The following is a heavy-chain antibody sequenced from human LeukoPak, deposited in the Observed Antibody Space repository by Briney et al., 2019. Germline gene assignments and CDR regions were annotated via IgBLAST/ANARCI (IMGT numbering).Heavy chain of an antibody. CDR3: ARTLMGLPYYFDY. D-gene: IGHD3-10*01. V-gene: IGHV4-31*03. Sequence: SETLSLTCTVSGGSISSGGYYWSWIRQHPGKGLEWIGYIYYSGSTYYNPSLKSRVTISVDTSKNQFSLKLSSVTAADTAMYYCARTLMGLPYYFDYWGQGTLVTVSS. CDR1: GGSISSGGYY. CDR2: IYYSGST. J-gene: IGHJ4*02.